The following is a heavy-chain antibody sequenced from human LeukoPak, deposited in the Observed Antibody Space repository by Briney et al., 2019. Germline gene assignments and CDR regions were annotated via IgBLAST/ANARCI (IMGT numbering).Heavy chain of an antibody. CDR3: ARHLSTSRYYYYYYFDV. J-gene: IGHJ6*03. CDR1: GGSISSSSYY. D-gene: IGHD2-2*01. V-gene: IGHV4-39*01. CDR2: IYYSGST. Sequence: SETLSLTCTVSGGSISSSSYYWGWIRQPPGKGLEWIGSIYYSGSTYYNPSLKSRVTISVNTSKNQFSLKLSSVTAAATALYYCARHLSTSRYYYYYYFDVWGKGATVTISS.